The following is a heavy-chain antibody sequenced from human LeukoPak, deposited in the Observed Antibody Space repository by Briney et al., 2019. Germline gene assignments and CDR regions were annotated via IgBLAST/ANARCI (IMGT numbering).Heavy chain of an antibody. CDR3: ARESARSKKTHQLFDP. Sequence: SETLSLTCTVSGGSISSGGYYCSWIRQPPRNVLDWIGYIYYSGSTYYNPSLKSRVTISVDTSKNQFSLKLSSVTAADTAVYYCARESARSKKTHQLFDPWGQGTLVTVSS. D-gene: IGHD4-11*01. V-gene: IGHV4-31*03. CDR1: GGSISSGGYY. CDR2: IYYSGST. J-gene: IGHJ5*02.